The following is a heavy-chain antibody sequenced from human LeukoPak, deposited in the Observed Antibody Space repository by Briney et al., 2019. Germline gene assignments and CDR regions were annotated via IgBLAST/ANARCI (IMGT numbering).Heavy chain of an antibody. Sequence: SETLSLTCSVSGGSISSSTYSWVWIRQPPGSALEWIGNIYNGGPTFYNPSLRSRVTISVDTSKNQFSLKLSSVTAADTAVYYCARDHLQGGGWPFDYWGQGTLVTVSS. J-gene: IGHJ4*02. D-gene: IGHD6-19*01. V-gene: IGHV4-39*02. CDR1: GGSISSSTYS. CDR2: IYNGGPT. CDR3: ARDHLQGGGWPFDY.